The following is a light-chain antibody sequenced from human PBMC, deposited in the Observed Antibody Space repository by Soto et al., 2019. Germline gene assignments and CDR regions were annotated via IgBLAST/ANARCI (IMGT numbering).Light chain of an antibody. CDR3: GTWDSSLFNYV. Sequence: QSVLTQPPSVSAAPGQTVTISCSGSSSNIGNNYVSWYQQLPGTAPKLLIYENNKRPSGIPDRFSGSKSGTSATLGITGLQTGDEADYYCGTWDSSLFNYVFGTGTKLTVL. V-gene: IGLV1-51*02. J-gene: IGLJ1*01. CDR2: ENN. CDR1: SSNIGNNY.